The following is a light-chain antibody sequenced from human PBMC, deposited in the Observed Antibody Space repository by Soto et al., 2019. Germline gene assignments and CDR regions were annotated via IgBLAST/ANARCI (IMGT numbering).Light chain of an antibody. J-gene: IGKJ5*01. Sequence: EIVMTQSPATLSASPGERATLSCRASQTVSSNLAWYQQKPGKAPRLLIGDASTVETGIPAKFSGSGSGTEFTLTISSLLPEDDAVYYCQQYYNCPPITFGEGTRLEIK. CDR3: QQYYNCPPIT. CDR1: QTVSSN. V-gene: IGKV3-15*01. CDR2: DAS.